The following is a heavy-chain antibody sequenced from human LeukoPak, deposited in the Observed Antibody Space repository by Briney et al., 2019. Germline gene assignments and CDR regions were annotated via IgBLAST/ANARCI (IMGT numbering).Heavy chain of an antibody. CDR2: INHSGST. CDR1: GGSISSYY. J-gene: IGHJ4*02. D-gene: IGHD4-17*01. V-gene: IGHV4-34*01. Sequence: SETLSLTCTVSGGSISSYYWSWIRQPPGKGLEWIGEINHSGSTNYNPSLKSRVTISVDTSKNQFSLKLSSVTAADTAVYYCANLYGDSDYWGQGTLVTVSS. CDR3: ANLYGDSDY.